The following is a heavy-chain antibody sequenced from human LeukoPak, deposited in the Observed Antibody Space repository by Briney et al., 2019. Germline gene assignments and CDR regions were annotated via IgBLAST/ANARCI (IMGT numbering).Heavy chain of an antibody. J-gene: IGHJ4*01. Sequence: SSETLSLTCTVSGGSISYYYWTWIRQPPGKRLEWLGEIGHSGGTNYNPSLSSRVTISLDTSKNQFSLRLTSVTAADTGVYYCARSGTYQHSSAYDYWGQGNMVTVSS. CDR3: ARSGTYQHSSAYDY. V-gene: IGHV4-34*01. CDR1: GGSISYYY. CDR2: IGHSGGT. D-gene: IGHD3-10*01.